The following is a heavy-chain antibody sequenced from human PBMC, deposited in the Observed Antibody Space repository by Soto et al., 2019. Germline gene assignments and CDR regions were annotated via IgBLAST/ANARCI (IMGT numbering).Heavy chain of an antibody. CDR1: GFSFSPYW. V-gene: IGHV3-7*01. J-gene: IGHJ4*02. Sequence: EVQLVESGGGLVQPGGSLRLSCAASGFSFSPYWMTWVRQAPGKGLEWVANIKPDGSQKYYVDSVKGRFTISRDNAKRSVYLQMDNLRVEDTALYFCAVRYAYYWGQGALVPVYS. D-gene: IGHD3-16*01. CDR3: AVRYAYY. CDR2: IKPDGSQK.